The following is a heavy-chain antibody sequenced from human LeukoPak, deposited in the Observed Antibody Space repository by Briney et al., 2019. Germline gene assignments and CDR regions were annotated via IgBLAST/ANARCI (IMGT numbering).Heavy chain of an antibody. D-gene: IGHD2-15*01. CDR3: ATGWKLDY. V-gene: IGHV4-34*01. CDR1: GGSFSGYY. Sequence: SETLSLTCAVYGGSFSGYYWSWIRQPPGKGLEWIGEINHSGSTNYNPSLKSQVTISVDTSKNQFSLKLSSVTAADTAVCYCATGWKLDYWGEGSLVSVSS. CDR2: INHSGST. J-gene: IGHJ4*02.